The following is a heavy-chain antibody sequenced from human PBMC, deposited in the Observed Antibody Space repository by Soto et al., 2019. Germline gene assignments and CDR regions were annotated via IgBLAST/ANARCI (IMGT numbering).Heavy chain of an antibody. CDR1: GVSISSVFYY. J-gene: IGHJ6*02. CDR2: IYYSGST. Sequence: KTSETLSLTCTVSGVSISSVFYYWSCIRQHPGKGLEWIGYIYYSGSTYYNPSLKSRVTISVDTSKNQFSLKLSSVTAADTAVYYCARNPGEPPVYYGMDVWGQGTTVTVSS. D-gene: IGHD3-10*01. V-gene: IGHV4-31*03. CDR3: ARNPGEPPVYYGMDV.